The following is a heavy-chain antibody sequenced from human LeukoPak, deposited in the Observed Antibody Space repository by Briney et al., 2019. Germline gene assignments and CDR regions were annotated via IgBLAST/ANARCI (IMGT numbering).Heavy chain of an antibody. Sequence: ASVKVSCKASGYTFTGYYMHWVRQAPGQGLEWMGRINPNSGDIKYAQKFQGRVTMTRDTSISTAYMELSRLRSDDTAVYYCARWGANYYDSSGYDGIDYWGQGTLVTVSS. CDR1: GYTFTGYY. CDR3: ARWGANYYDSSGYDGIDY. D-gene: IGHD3-22*01. V-gene: IGHV1-2*06. J-gene: IGHJ4*02. CDR2: INPNSGDI.